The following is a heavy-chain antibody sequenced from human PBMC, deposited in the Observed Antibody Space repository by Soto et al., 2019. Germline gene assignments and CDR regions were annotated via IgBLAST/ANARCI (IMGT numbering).Heavy chain of an antibody. Sequence: PSETLSLTCIVSGGSIRNYYWSWIRQPPGKGLEWIGYIYHSGSTYYNPSLKSRVTISVDRSKNQFSLKLSSVTAADTAVYYCARAGDSSGPVAFGYWGQGTLVTVSS. J-gene: IGHJ4*02. D-gene: IGHD6-19*01. CDR2: IYHSGST. CDR3: ARAGDSSGPVAFGY. CDR1: GGSIRNYY. V-gene: IGHV4-30-2*01.